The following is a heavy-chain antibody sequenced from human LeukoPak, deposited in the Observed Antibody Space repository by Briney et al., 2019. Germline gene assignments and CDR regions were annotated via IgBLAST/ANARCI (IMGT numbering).Heavy chain of an antibody. CDR2: LGSDGGR. CDR3: AKDILNWEFDY. D-gene: IGHD7-27*01. J-gene: IGHJ4*02. V-gene: IGHV3-23*01. CDR1: GFTLINNA. Sequence: GGSLRLSCAAPGFTLINNAMSWVRQAPGKGLEWVSALGSDGGRYYADSVKGRFAISRDNSKNTLYLEINRLRSEYTAAYYCAKDILNWEFDYWGQGTLVTVSS.